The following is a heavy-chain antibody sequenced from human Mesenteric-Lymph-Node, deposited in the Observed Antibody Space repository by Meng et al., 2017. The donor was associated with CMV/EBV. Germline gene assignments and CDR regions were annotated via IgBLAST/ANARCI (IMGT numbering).Heavy chain of an antibody. Sequence: GGSLRLSCAASGFTFSSFEMNWVRQAPGKGLEWLSYISGSGTVKYYADSLKGRIAISRDNAKNSLYLQMNSLRIEDTAVYYCARDGDPWEKPLDSWGQGTLVTVSS. V-gene: IGHV3-48*03. CDR2: ISGSGTVK. CDR3: ARDGDPWEKPLDS. CDR1: GFTFSSFE. J-gene: IGHJ4*02. D-gene: IGHD1-26*01.